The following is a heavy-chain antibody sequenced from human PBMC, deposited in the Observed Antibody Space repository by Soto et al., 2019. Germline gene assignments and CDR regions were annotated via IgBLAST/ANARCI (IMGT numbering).Heavy chain of an antibody. V-gene: IGHV1-24*01. Sequence: ASVKVSCKVSGYTLTELSMHWVRQAPGKGLEWMGGFDPEDGETIYAQKFQGRVTMTEDTSTDTAYMELSSLRSEDTAVYYCATAPVLCSGSRRGFDPWGQGTLVTVSS. CDR2: FDPEDGET. J-gene: IGHJ5*02. CDR1: GYTLTELS. CDR3: ATAPVLCSGSRRGFDP. D-gene: IGHD1-26*01.